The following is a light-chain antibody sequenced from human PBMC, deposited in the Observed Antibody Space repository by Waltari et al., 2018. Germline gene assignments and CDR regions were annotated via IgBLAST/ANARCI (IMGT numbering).Light chain of an antibody. CDR3: CSYAGRNIWV. V-gene: IGLV2-23*02. J-gene: IGLJ3*02. CDR1: SRNVGFYNL. Sequence: QSALTQPASVSGSPGQSLTISCTGTSRNVGFYNLLSWYQQHPDKAPKLLVYEVIERPSGVSSRFSGSKSGNTASLTISGLQAEDEADYYCCSYAGRNIWVFGGGTKVTVL. CDR2: EVI.